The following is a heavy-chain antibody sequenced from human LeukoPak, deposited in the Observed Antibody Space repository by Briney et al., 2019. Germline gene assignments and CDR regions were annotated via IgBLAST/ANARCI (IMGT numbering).Heavy chain of an antibody. Sequence: GGSLRLSCAASGFTFSSYAMSWVRQAPGKGLEWVSAISGSGGSTYYADSGKGRFTISRDNSKNTLYLQMNSLRAEDTAVYYCAKAAIMITFGGVIAEYYFDYWGQGTLVTVSS. D-gene: IGHD3-16*02. CDR2: ISGSGGST. CDR1: GFTFSSYA. CDR3: AKAAIMITFGGVIAEYYFDY. V-gene: IGHV3-23*01. J-gene: IGHJ4*02.